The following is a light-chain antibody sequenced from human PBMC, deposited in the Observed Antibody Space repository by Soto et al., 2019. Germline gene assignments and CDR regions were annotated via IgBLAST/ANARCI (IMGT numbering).Light chain of an antibody. CDR3: EQGTHWRWT. CDR2: KVS. Sequence: DVVMPQSPLSLPVTLGQPASISCRSSQSLVHSDGDTYLNWFQQRPGQSPRRLIYKVSNRDSGVPDRVSGSGSGTDFTLKINRVEAEDVGVYYWEQGTHWRWTFGQGTKVEIK. CDR1: QSLVHSDGDTY. V-gene: IGKV2-30*02. J-gene: IGKJ1*01.